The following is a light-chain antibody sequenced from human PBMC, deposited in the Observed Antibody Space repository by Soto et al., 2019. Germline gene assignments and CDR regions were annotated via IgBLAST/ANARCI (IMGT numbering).Light chain of an antibody. CDR2: SNY. V-gene: IGLV1-44*01. J-gene: IGLJ1*01. CDR1: SSNIGSNP. CDR3: AAWDDSLNGFV. Sequence: QSVLTQPPSASGTPGQRVTISCSGSSSNIGSNPVNWYQQLPGTAPKLLIYSNYQRPSGVPDRFSGSKSGTSASLAISGLQSEDETDYYCAAWDDSLNGFVFGTGTKLTVL.